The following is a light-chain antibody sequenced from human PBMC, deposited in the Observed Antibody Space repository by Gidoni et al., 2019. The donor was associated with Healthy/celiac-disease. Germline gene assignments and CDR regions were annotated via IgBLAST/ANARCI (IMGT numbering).Light chain of an antibody. V-gene: IGKV3-11*01. CDR1: QIVSSY. CDR3: QQRSNSYS. Sequence: EIVLTQSPATLSLSPGERATLSCRASQIVSSYLAWYQQKPGQAPRLLIYDASNRATGIPARFSGSGSGTDFTLTISSLEPEDFAVYYCQQRSNSYSFGQGTKLEIK. CDR2: DAS. J-gene: IGKJ2*03.